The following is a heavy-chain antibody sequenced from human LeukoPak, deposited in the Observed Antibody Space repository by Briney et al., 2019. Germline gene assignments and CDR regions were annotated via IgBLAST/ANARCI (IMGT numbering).Heavy chain of an antibody. V-gene: IGHV4-61*02. CDR1: GGSISSGSYY. CDR2: IYTSGST. CDR3: ATLRYYYYYMDV. J-gene: IGHJ6*03. D-gene: IGHD4-17*01. Sequence: SETLSLTCTVSGGSISSGSYYWSWIRQPAGKELEWIGRIYTSGSTNYNPSLKSRVTISVDTSKNQFSLKLSSVTAADTAVYYCATLRYYYYYMDVWGKGTTVTVSS.